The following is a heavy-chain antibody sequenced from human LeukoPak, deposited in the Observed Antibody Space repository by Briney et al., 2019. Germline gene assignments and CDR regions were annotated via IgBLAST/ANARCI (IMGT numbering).Heavy chain of an antibody. V-gene: IGHV5-51*01. Sequence: GESLKISCKGSGYSFTSYWIGWVRQMPGKGLEWMGIIYPGDSDTRYSPSFQGQVTISADKSISTAYLQWSSLKASDTAMYYCARHAPYYSGCDSGSIDYWGQGTLVTVSS. CDR1: GYSFTSYW. CDR2: IYPGDSDT. D-gene: IGHD5-12*01. J-gene: IGHJ4*02. CDR3: ARHAPYYSGCDSGSIDY.